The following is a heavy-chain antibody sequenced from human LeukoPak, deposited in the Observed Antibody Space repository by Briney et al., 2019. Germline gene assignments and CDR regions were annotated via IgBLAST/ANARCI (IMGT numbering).Heavy chain of an antibody. Sequence: KPSETLSLTCTVSGGSISSYYWSWIRQPPGKGLEWIGYIYYSGSTNYNPSLKSRVTISVDTSKNQFSLKLSSVTAADTAVYYCARDRSSNYYYYGMDVWGQGTTVTVSS. CDR1: GGSISSYY. CDR2: IYYSGST. CDR3: ARDRSSNYYYYGMDV. V-gene: IGHV4-59*01. J-gene: IGHJ6*02.